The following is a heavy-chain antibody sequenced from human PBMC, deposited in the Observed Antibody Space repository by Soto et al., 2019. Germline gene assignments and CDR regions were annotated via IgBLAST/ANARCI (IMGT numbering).Heavy chain of an antibody. CDR3: TAASYGSGSRDAFDI. CDR1: GFTFSNAW. V-gene: IGHV3-15*01. Sequence: GGSLRLSCAASGFTFSNAWMSWVRQAPGKGLEWVGRIKSKTVGGTTDYAAPVKGRFTISRDDSKNTLYLQMNRLKTEDTAVYYCTAASYGSGSRDAFDIWGQGTMVTVSS. CDR2: IKSKTVGGTT. J-gene: IGHJ3*02. D-gene: IGHD3-10*01.